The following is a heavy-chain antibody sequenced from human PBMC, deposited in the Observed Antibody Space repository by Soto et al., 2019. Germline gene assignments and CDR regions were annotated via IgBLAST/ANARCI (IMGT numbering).Heavy chain of an antibody. CDR2: INHSGST. D-gene: IGHD2-15*01. Sequence: SSETLSLTCAVYGGSFSGYYWSWIRQPPGKGLEWIGEINHSGSTNYNPSLKSRVTISVDTSKNQFSLKLSSVTAADTAVYYCARGFEDIVVVVATWFDPWGQGTLVTVSS. J-gene: IGHJ5*02. CDR1: GGSFSGYY. V-gene: IGHV4-34*01. CDR3: ARGFEDIVVVVATWFDP.